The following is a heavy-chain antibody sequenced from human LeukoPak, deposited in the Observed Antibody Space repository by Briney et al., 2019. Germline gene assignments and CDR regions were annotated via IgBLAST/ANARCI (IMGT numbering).Heavy chain of an antibody. CDR2: INHSGGT. CDR3: ARGYQLGSYLWFDP. D-gene: IGHD2-2*01. V-gene: IGHV4-34*01. J-gene: IGHJ5*02. CDR1: GGSFSGYY. Sequence: PSETLSLTCAVYGGSFSGYYWSWIRQPPGKGLEWIGEINHSGGTNYNPSLKSRVIISVDTSKNQFSLKLSSVTAADTAVYYCARGYQLGSYLWFDPWGQGTLATVSS.